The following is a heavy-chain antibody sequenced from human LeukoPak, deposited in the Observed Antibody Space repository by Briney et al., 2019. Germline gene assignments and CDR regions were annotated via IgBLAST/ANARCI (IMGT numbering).Heavy chain of an antibody. CDR2: ISSSSSYI. CDR3: ARVIWELPPHYYMDV. V-gene: IGHV3-21*01. CDR1: GFTFSSYS. D-gene: IGHD1-26*01. Sequence: GGSLRLSCAASGFTFSSYSMNWVRQAPGKGLEWVSSISSSSSYIYYADSVKGRFTISRDNAKNSLYLQMNSLRAEDTAVYYCARVIWELPPHYYMDVWGKGTTVTISS. J-gene: IGHJ6*03.